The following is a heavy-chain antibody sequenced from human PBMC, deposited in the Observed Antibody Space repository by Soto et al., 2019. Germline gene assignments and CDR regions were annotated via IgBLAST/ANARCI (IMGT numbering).Heavy chain of an antibody. CDR1: GFSLSTSGVG. V-gene: IGHV2-5*02. J-gene: IGHJ4*02. CDR2: IYWDDDK. Sequence: SGPTLVNPTQNLTLTCTFSGFSLSTSGVGVGWIRQPPGKALEWLGIIYWDDDKRYSPSLKSRVTITKDTFKNQLVLTVTNMDPVDTATYYCAHLPWKQLWPRAPVVYWGQGTPVTVSS. CDR3: AHLPWKQLWPRAPVVY. D-gene: IGHD5-18*01.